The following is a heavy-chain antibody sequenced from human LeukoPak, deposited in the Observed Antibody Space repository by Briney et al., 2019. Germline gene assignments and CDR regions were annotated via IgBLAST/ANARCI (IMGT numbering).Heavy chain of an antibody. J-gene: IGHJ4*02. CDR3: ARLLEHYYFDASGYYDDDY. Sequence: ASVKVSCKASGYTFTGFYMHWVRQAPGQGLEWMGWIDPNIGTTKYSQKFQGRVTMARDTSISEVYMELSRLRSDDTAVYYCARLLEHYYFDASGYYDDDYWGQGTPIIVSS. CDR1: GYTFTGFY. V-gene: IGHV1-2*02. D-gene: IGHD3-22*01. CDR2: IDPNIGTT.